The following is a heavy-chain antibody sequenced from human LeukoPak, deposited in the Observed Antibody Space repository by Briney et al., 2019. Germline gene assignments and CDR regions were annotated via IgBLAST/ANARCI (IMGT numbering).Heavy chain of an antibody. J-gene: IGHJ6*03. Sequence: SETLSLTCIVSGGSISSSNYYWGWIRQSPGKGLEWIGSIYYSGSTYYNPSLKSRVTISVDTSKNQFSLKLSSVTAADTAVYYCARVRIQLWPHYNYYYYYYMDVWGKGTTVTVSS. CDR1: GGSISSSNYY. CDR2: IYYSGST. CDR3: ARVRIQLWPHYNYYYYYYMDV. D-gene: IGHD5-18*01. V-gene: IGHV4-39*07.